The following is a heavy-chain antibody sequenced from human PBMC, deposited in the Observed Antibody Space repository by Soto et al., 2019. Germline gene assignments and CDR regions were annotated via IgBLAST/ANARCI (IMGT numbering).Heavy chain of an antibody. CDR1: GGAIRNSIYY. D-gene: IGHD6-19*01. J-gene: IGHJ4*02. V-gene: IGHV4-39*01. CDR3: ARHRIAVAGPLDY. Sequence: QLQLQESGPGLLEPSETLSLTCTVSGGAIRNSIYYWGWTRQPPGKGLEWIGTIYYDGSVAYSPSLKSRVTLSVDTSRNHFSVKINSVTAADTAVYFCARHRIAVAGPLDYWGQGTLVTVSS. CDR2: IYYDGSV.